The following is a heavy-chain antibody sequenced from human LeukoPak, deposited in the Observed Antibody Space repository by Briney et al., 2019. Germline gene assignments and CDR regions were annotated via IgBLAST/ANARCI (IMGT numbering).Heavy chain of an antibody. V-gene: IGHV3-11*06. CDR1: GFTFSDYY. J-gene: IGHJ4*02. CDR3: ARDFGSGSYLDY. Sequence: GGSLRLSCAASGFTFSDYYMNWIRQAPGKGLEWVSYISSSSSYTNYADSVEGRFTISRDNAKNSLYLQMNSLRAEDTAAYYCARDFGSGSYLDYWGQGTLVTVSS. CDR2: ISSSSSYT. D-gene: IGHD3-10*01.